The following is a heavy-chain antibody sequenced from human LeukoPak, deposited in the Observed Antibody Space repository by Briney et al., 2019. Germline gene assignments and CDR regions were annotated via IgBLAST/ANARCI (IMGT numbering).Heavy chain of an antibody. Sequence: GSLRLSCVGSGFTFSHYAMAWVRQAPGEGLEWVSTISGTIGDTYYADSVKGRFTISRDNSKDTLSLQMSSLRAEDTAEYFCVRLFRGVRGYFDYWGQGTLVAVSS. CDR2: ISGTIGDT. CDR3: VRLFRGVRGYFDY. V-gene: IGHV3-23*01. D-gene: IGHD3-10*01. J-gene: IGHJ4*02. CDR1: GFTFSHYA.